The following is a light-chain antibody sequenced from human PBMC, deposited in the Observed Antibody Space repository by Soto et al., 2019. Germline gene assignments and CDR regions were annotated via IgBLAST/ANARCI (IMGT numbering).Light chain of an antibody. J-gene: IGKJ5*01. CDR3: QQLYTLPFT. V-gene: IGKV1-9*01. Sequence: DIQLTQSPSLLSASIGDRVTITGRASHDISTFLAWYQQNPGKAPKLLIYEASTLQSGVPSRFSGSGSGTEFTLTISGLLPEDFAAYHCQQLYTLPFTFGQGTRLEIK. CDR2: EAS. CDR1: HDISTF.